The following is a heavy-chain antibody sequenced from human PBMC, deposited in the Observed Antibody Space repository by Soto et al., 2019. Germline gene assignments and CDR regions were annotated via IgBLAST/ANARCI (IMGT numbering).Heavy chain of an antibody. CDR2: INPNSGGT. V-gene: IGHV1-2*04. Sequence: ASVKVSCKASGYTFTSYYMHWVRQAPGQGLEWMGWINPNSGGTNYAQKFQGWVTMTRDTSISTAYMELSRLRSDDTAVYYCARDGIAAADYYGMDVWGQGTTVTVSS. D-gene: IGHD6-13*01. CDR3: ARDGIAAADYYGMDV. CDR1: GYTFTSYY. J-gene: IGHJ6*02.